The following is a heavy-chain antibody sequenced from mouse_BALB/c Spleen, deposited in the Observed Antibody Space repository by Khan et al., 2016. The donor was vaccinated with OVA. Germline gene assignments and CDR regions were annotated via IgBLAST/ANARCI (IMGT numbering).Heavy chain of an antibody. Sequence: QVQLKQSGPGLVQPSQSLSITCTVSGFSLTTYGIHWVRQSPGKGLEWLGLIWSGGNTENNAPFISRLSISKDYSTNQVFLIMNSLQADDTAIYYCAIDSYRHYFTYWGQGTLVTVSA. V-gene: IGHV2-2*01. CDR2: IWSGGNT. CDR1: GFSLTTYG. D-gene: IGHD2-5*01. CDR3: AIDSYRHYFTY. J-gene: IGHJ3*01.